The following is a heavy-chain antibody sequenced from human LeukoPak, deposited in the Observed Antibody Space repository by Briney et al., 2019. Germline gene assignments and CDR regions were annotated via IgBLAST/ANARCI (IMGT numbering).Heavy chain of an antibody. Sequence: GGSLRLSCAASGFTFGSYGMHWVRQAPGKGLEWVAFIRYDGSNKYYADSVKGRFTISRDNSKNTLYLQMNSLRAEDTAVYYCAKEGYDSSGLDYWGQGTLVTVSS. CDR2: IRYDGSNK. D-gene: IGHD3-22*01. V-gene: IGHV3-30*02. J-gene: IGHJ4*02. CDR3: AKEGYDSSGLDY. CDR1: GFTFGSYG.